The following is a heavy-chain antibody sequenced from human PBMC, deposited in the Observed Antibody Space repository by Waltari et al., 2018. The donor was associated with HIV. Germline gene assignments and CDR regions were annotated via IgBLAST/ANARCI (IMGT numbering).Heavy chain of an antibody. CDR2: INPNSGGT. Sequence: QVQLVQSGAEVKKPGASVKVSCKASGYTFTGYYMHWVRQAPGQGLEWMGLINPNSGGTNYAQKFQGRVTMTRDTSISTAYMELSRLRSDDTAVYYCARGPYSNYHAYYFDYWGQGTLVTVSS. CDR3: ARGPYSNYHAYYFDY. J-gene: IGHJ4*02. D-gene: IGHD4-4*01. V-gene: IGHV1-2*02. CDR1: GYTFTGYY.